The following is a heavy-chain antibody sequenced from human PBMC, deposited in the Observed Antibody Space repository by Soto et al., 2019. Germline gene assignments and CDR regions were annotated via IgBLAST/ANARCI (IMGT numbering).Heavy chain of an antibody. CDR1: GGSISSSSYY. V-gene: IGHV4-39*01. CDR3: ARQVLRFLEWLLPRGHSDWFDP. D-gene: IGHD3-3*01. J-gene: IGHJ5*02. Sequence: SETLSLTCTVSGGSISSSSYYWGWIRQPPGKGLEWIGSIYYSGSTYYNPSLKSRVTISVDTSKNQFSLKLSSVTAADTAVYYCARQVLRFLEWLLPRGHSDWFDPWGQGTLVTVSS. CDR2: IYYSGST.